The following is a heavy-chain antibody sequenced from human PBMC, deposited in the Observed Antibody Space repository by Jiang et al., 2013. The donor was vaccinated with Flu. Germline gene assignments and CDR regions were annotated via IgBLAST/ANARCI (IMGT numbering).Heavy chain of an antibody. CDR2: IYYSGST. V-gene: IGHV4-31*01. CDR3: ARGGSNHWFDP. CDR1: GGSISSGGYY. J-gene: IGHJ5*02. Sequence: SGSGLVKPSQTLSLTCTVSGGSISSGGYYWSWIRQHPGKGLEWIGYIYYSGSTYYNPSLKSLVTISGDTSKNQFSLKLSSVTAADTAVYYCARGGSNHWFDPWGQGTLVTVSS. D-gene: IGHD2-15*01.